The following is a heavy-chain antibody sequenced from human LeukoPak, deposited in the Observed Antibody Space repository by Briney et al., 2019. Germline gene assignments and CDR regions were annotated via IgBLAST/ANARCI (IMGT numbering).Heavy chain of an antibody. V-gene: IGHV3-53*01. CDR2: IYNTGST. Sequence: GGSLRLSCAASGFTVSTNCMIWVRQPPGKGLEWVSVIYNTGSTYNADSVKGRFTISRHNSKNTLYLQMNSLRAEDTAVYYCARDLVSRSIRYYYDSSGLGIGFDYWGQGTLVTVSS. CDR3: ARDLVSRSIRYYYDSSGLGIGFDY. D-gene: IGHD3-22*01. CDR1: GFTVSTNC. J-gene: IGHJ4*02.